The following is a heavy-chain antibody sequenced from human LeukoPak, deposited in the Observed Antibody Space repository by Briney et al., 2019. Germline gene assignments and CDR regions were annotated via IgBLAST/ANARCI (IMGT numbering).Heavy chain of an antibody. Sequence: SETLSLTCAVYGGSFSGYYWSWIRQPPGKGLEWIGEINHSGSTNYNPSLKSRVTISVDTSKNQFSLKLSSVTAADTAVYYCARSSSGWKNYYYYGMDVWGQGTTVTVSS. J-gene: IGHJ6*02. CDR2: INHSGST. CDR1: GGSFSGYY. CDR3: ARSSSGWKNYYYYGMDV. D-gene: IGHD6-19*01. V-gene: IGHV4-34*01.